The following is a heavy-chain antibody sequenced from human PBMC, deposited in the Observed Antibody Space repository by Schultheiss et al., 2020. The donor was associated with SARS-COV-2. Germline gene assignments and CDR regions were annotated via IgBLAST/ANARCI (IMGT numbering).Heavy chain of an antibody. D-gene: IGHD3-10*01. CDR2: IYYSGST. J-gene: IGHJ4*02. CDR3: ARDPYGSGSE. V-gene: IGHV4-59*12. Sequence: SETLSLTCTVSGGSISNYYWNWIRQPPGKGLEWIGYIYYSGSTYYNPSLKSRVTISVDTSKNQFSLQLNSVTPEETAVYYCARDPYGSGSEWGQGTLVTVSS. CDR1: GGSISNYY.